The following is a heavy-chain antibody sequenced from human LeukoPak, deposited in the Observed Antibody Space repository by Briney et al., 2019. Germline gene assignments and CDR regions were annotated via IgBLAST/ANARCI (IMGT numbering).Heavy chain of an antibody. V-gene: IGHV3-23*01. Sequence: TGGSLRLSCATSGFTFSSYALAWVRQAPGKGLEWVSSISNTGSNTYYADSVKGRFTISRDNSKNTLSLQMNSLTAEDTAVYYCAARRGYYHYMDVWGKGTTVTVSS. CDR2: ISNTGSNT. D-gene: IGHD3-3*01. J-gene: IGHJ6*03. CDR1: GFTFSSYA. CDR3: AARRGYYHYMDV.